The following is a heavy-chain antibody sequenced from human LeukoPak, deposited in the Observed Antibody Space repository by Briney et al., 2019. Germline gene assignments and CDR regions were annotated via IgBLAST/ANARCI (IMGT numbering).Heavy chain of an antibody. Sequence: GGSLRLSCAASGFTFSSFAMHWVRQAPGKGLEWVAVLSYDGTNEYYADSVKGRFTISRDNSKNTLYLQMNSLRPEDAAMYYCARVADYWSGPDYMDVWGKGATVTVSS. CDR3: ARVADYWSGPDYMDV. CDR2: LSYDGTNE. CDR1: GFTFSSFA. D-gene: IGHD3-3*01. V-gene: IGHV3-30*04. J-gene: IGHJ6*03.